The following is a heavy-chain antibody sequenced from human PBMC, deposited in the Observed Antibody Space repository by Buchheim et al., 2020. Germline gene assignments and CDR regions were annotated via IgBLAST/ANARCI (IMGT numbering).Heavy chain of an antibody. CDR2: ISTDGKGI. V-gene: IGHV3-33*01. J-gene: IGHJ6*02. D-gene: IGHD1-26*01. CDR1: GFTFRHHA. Sequence: QVQVVESGGGVVQPGGSLRLSCAASGFTFRHHAIHWVRQAPGKGLEWLAHISTDGKGIYSADSVKGRFTFSRDNSQNTVYLQINSLTVEATATYYCSGDGQGGAPYTMDVWGQGTT. CDR3: SGDGQGGAPYTMDV.